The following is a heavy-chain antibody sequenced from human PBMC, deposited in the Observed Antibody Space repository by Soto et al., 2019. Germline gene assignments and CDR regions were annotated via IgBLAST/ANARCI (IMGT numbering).Heavy chain of an antibody. CDR1: GISLSDDRVG. V-gene: IGHV2-26*01. J-gene: IGHJ6*02. CDR2: IFSNDEK. Sequence: QVTLKESGPVLVKPTETLTLTCTVSGISLSDDRVGVSWIRQPPGKALEWLAHIFSNDEKSYRASLKSRLTVSKDTSKSQVVLYMANMGPVDSGTYYCARYRGFCTKGICYTETYHFYYGMDVWGHGTTVTVSS. D-gene: IGHD2-8*01. CDR3: ARYRGFCTKGICYTETYHFYYGMDV.